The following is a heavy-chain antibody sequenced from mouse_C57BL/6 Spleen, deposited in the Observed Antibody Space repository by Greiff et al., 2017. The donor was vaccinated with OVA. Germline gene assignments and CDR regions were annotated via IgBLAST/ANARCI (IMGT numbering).Heavy chain of an antibody. CDR3: ARDGYYDAMDY. V-gene: IGHV2-2*01. Sequence: QVQLQQSGPGLVQPSQSLSITCTASGFSLTSYGVHWVRQSPGKGLEWLGVIWSGGSTDYNAAFISRLSISKDNSKSQVFFKVNSLQADDTAIYYCARDGYYDAMDYWGQGTSVTVSS. D-gene: IGHD2-3*01. J-gene: IGHJ4*01. CDR1: GFSLTSYG. CDR2: IWSGGST.